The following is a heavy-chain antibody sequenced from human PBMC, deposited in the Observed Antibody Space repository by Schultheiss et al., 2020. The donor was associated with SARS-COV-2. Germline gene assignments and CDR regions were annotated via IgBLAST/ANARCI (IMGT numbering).Heavy chain of an antibody. CDR1: GFTFGDYA. Sequence: GGSLRLSCTASGFTFGDYAMSWVRQAPGKGLEWVGFIRSKAYGGTTEYAASVKGRFTISRDDSKSIAYLQMNSLKTEDTAVYYCARDKYDSSGYNYWYFDLWGRGTLVTVSS. V-gene: IGHV3-49*04. D-gene: IGHD3-22*01. CDR3: ARDKYDSSGYNYWYFDL. CDR2: IRSKAYGGTT. J-gene: IGHJ2*01.